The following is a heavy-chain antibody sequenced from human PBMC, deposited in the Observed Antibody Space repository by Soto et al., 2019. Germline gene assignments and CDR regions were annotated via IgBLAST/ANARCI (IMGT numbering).Heavy chain of an antibody. D-gene: IGHD6-13*01. CDR1: GDSVSSNSAA. Sequence: PSQTLSLTCVISGDSVSSNSAAWNWIRQSPSRGLEWLGRTYYRSKWYNDYAVSVKSRITINPDTSKNQFSLQLNSVTPEDTAVYYCARDSRGKYSSSWYWFDPWGQGTLVTVSS. V-gene: IGHV6-1*01. CDR2: TYYRSKWYN. J-gene: IGHJ5*02. CDR3: ARDSRGKYSSSWYWFDP.